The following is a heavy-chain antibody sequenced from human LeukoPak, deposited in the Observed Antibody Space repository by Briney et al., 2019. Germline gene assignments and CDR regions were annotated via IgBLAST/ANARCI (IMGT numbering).Heavy chain of an antibody. CDR2: ISYDGSNK. Sequence: GGSLRLSCAASGFTFSSYGMHWVRQAPGKGLEWVAVISYDGSNKYYADSVKGRFTISKDNSKSMVYLQLNSLRAEDTAVYYCSTTREQLVQGFQHWGQGTLVTVSS. CDR3: STTREQLVQGFQH. J-gene: IGHJ1*01. V-gene: IGHV3-30*03. CDR1: GFTFSSYG. D-gene: IGHD6-13*01.